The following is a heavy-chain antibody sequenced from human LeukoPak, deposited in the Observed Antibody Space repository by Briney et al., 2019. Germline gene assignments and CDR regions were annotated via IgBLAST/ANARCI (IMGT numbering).Heavy chain of an antibody. CDR1: GGSISSGSYY. J-gene: IGHJ4*02. CDR3: ARVSSSSSEPHDY. D-gene: IGHD6-6*01. Sequence: SETLSLICTVSGGSISSGSYYWSWIRQPGGKGLEWIVRIYTSGSTNYNPSLKSRVTISVDTSKNQFSLKLSSVTAADTAVYYCARVSSSSSEPHDYWGQGTLVTVSS. CDR2: IYTSGST. V-gene: IGHV4-61*02.